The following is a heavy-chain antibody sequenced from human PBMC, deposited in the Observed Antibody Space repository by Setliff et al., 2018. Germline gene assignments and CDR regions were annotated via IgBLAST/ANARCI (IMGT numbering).Heavy chain of an antibody. CDR1: GGSISSGDYY. Sequence: SETLSLTCTVSGGSISSGDYYWSWIRQPPGKGLEWIGYIYSSGSTYYNPSLKSRVSISVDTSKNQFSLKLSSVTAADTAVYYCARDLHWGFDYWGLGTLVTVSS. J-gene: IGHJ4*02. CDR2: IYSSGST. V-gene: IGHV4-30-4*08. CDR3: ARDLHWGFDY. D-gene: IGHD7-27*01.